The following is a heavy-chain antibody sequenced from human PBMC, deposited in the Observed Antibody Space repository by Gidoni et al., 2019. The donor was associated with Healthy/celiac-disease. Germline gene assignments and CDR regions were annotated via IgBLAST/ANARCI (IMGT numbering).Heavy chain of an antibody. CDR1: GFTVSSHY. V-gene: IGHV3-53*01. CDR2: IYSGGST. J-gene: IGHJ4*02. CDR3: AREGGGRNGYFDY. Sequence: EVQLVESGGGLIQPGGSLRLSCAASGFTVSSHYMSWVRQAPGKGLEWVSVIYSGGSTYYADSVKGRFTISRDNSKNTLYLQMNSLRAEDTAVYYCAREGGGRNGYFDYWGQGTLVTVSS. D-gene: IGHD3-16*01.